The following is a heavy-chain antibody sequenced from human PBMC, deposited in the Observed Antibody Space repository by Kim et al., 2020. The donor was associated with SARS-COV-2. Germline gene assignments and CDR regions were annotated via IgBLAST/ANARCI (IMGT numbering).Heavy chain of an antibody. CDR1: GFTFSSYG. Sequence: GGSLRLSCAASGFTFSSYGMHWVRQAPGKGLEWVAVISYDGSNKYYADSVKGRFTISRDNSKNTLYLQMNSLRAEDTAVYYCAKVGVHSSSCSDWGQGTLVTVSS. J-gene: IGHJ4*02. D-gene: IGHD6-13*01. V-gene: IGHV3-30*18. CDR2: ISYDGSNK. CDR3: AKVGVHSSSCSD.